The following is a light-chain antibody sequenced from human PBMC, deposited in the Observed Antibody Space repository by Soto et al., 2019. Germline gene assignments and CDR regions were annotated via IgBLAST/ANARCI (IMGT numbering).Light chain of an antibody. CDR3: QQYYSTPQT. CDR1: QSIFYSSNNKNY. J-gene: IGKJ1*01. V-gene: IGKV4-1*01. CDR2: WAS. Sequence: DIVMTQSPDSLAVSLGERATINCKSSQSIFYSSNNKNYLVWYQQKPGQPPKLLIYWASTRESGVPDRFSGSGSGTDFPPTISSLQAEDGAVYYCQQYYSTPQTFGQGTKVEIK.